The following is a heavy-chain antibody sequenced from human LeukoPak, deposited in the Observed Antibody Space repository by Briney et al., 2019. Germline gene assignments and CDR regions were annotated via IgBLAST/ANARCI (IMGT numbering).Heavy chain of an antibody. CDR3: TRDEAAATN. V-gene: IGHV3-7*01. CDR1: GFTFSRYW. Sequence: GGSLRLSCAGSGFTFSRYWMSWIRQAPGKGPGWVANIKQDGREKHYVDSLKGRFTISRDNAKSSLYLQMNSLRAEDTAVYYCTRDEAAATNWGQGTLVTVSS. CDR2: IKQDGREK. D-gene: IGHD6-13*01. J-gene: IGHJ4*02.